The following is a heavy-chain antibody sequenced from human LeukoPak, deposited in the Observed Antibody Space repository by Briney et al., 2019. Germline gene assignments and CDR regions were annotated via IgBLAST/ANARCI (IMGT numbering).Heavy chain of an antibody. CDR3: ARAIWPIYANWFDP. Sequence: SETLSLTCTVSGYSISSGYYWGWIRQPPGKELEWIGSIYHSGSTYYNPSLKSRVTISVDTSKNQFSLKLSSVTAADTAVYYCARAIWPIYANWFDPWGQGTLVTVSS. V-gene: IGHV4-38-2*02. CDR2: IYHSGST. J-gene: IGHJ5*02. D-gene: IGHD2/OR15-2a*01. CDR1: GYSISSGYY.